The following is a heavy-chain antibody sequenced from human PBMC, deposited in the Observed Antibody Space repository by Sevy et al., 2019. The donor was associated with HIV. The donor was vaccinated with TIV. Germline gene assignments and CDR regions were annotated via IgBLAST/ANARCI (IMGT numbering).Heavy chain of an antibody. V-gene: IGHV1-2*02. CDR2: MNPSSGAT. D-gene: IGHD2-15*01. Sequence: ASVKVSCKASGYTFTDYYIHWVRQAPGQGLEWVGWMNPSSGATLYAQKFKARVTMTRDTSMTTAYMDLTNLESDDTAVYFSARAIKRTYCSDSNCRHFVSWGQGTLVTVSS. J-gene: IGHJ4*02. CDR1: GYTFTDYY. CDR3: ARAIKRTYCSDSNCRHFVS.